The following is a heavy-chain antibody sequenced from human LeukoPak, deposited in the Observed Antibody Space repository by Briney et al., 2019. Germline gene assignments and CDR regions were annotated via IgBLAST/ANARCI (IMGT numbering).Heavy chain of an antibody. CDR3: VPGGLAVSGIDY. CDR1: GFTFNNYW. J-gene: IGHJ4*02. V-gene: IGHV3-7*01. CDR2: ITPDGSDR. D-gene: IGHD6-19*01. Sequence: AGGSLRLSCAVSGFTFNNYWLSWVRQAQGKGLVGVANITPDGSDRYYVDSLKGRVTISRDNTKSSLYLQLNSLRAEDTAVYYCVPGGLAVSGIDYWGQGALVTVSS.